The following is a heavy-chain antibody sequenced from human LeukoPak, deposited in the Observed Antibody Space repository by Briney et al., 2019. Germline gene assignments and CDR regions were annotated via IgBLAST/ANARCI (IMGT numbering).Heavy chain of an antibody. V-gene: IGHV3-33*01. CDR3: ARDPGDYGSGSYP. CDR2: IWYDGSNK. D-gene: IGHD3-10*01. J-gene: IGHJ5*02. Sequence: GRSLRLSCAASGFTFSSYGMHWVRQAPGTGLEWVAVIWYDGSNKYYADSVKGRFTISRDNSKNTLYLQMNSLRGDDTAVYYCARDPGDYGSGSYPWGQGTLVTVSS. CDR1: GFTFSSYG.